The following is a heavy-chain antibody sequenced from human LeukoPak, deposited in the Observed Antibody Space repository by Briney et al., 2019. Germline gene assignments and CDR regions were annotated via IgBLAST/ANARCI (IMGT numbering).Heavy chain of an antibody. CDR1: GFIFGTYA. J-gene: IGHJ6*03. CDR2: ISSSGGSI. CDR3: ARDRWSGQPSYYFSMNV. V-gene: IGHV3-23*01. D-gene: IGHD3-3*01. Sequence: PGGSLRLSWAASGFIFGTYALNWVRQAPGKGLEWVSGISSSGGSIYYADSVKGRFTVSRDKSTNTMYLQMNNLRAEDTALYYCARDRWSGQPSYYFSMNVWGKGTTVIVSS.